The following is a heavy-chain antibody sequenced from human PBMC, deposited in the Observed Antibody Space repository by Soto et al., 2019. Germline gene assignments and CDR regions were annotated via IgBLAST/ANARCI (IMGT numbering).Heavy chain of an antibody. D-gene: IGHD3-3*01. CDR2: IYYSGST. Sequence: PSETLSLTCTVSGCSISIYYWSWIRQPPGKGLEWIGYIYYSGSTNYNPSLKSRVTISVDTSKNQFSLKLSSVTAADTAVYYCARETGDFWSGYPSGHWFDPWGQGTLVTVSS. CDR1: GCSISIYY. J-gene: IGHJ5*02. V-gene: IGHV4-59*01. CDR3: ARETGDFWSGYPSGHWFDP.